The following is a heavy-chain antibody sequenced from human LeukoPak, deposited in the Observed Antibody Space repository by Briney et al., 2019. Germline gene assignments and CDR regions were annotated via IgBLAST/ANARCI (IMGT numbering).Heavy chain of an antibody. CDR3: AGRDDYGDSFDY. J-gene: IGHJ4*02. Sequence: GGSLRLSCAASGFTFSSYAMHWVRQAPGKGLEYVSAISSNGGSTYYANSVKGRFTISRDNSKNTLYLQMGSLRAEDMAVYYCAGRDDYGDSFDYWGQGTLVTVSS. D-gene: IGHD4-17*01. CDR2: ISSNGGST. CDR1: GFTFSSYA. V-gene: IGHV3-64*01.